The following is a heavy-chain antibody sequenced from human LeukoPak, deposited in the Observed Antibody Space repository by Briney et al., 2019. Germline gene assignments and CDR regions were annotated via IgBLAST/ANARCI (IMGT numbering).Heavy chain of an antibody. D-gene: IGHD6-19*01. CDR3: ARLGSWLGPPRTSDY. Sequence: SETLSLTCTVSGGSISSSSYYWGWIRQPPGKGLEWIGSIYYSGSTYYNPSLKSRVTISVDTSKNQFSLKLSSVTAADTAVYYCARLGSWLGPPRTSDYWGQGTLVTVSS. J-gene: IGHJ4*02. V-gene: IGHV4-39*07. CDR2: IYYSGST. CDR1: GGSISSSSYY.